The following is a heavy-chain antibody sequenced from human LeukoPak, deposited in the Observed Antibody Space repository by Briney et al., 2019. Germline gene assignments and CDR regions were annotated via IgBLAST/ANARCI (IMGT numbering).Heavy chain of an antibody. D-gene: IGHD3-9*01. CDR2: INSSGGST. CDR3: ARDIAVLRYFDWLLYGLDY. Sequence: ASVKVSCKASGYTFTSYYMHWVRQAPGQGLEWMGIINSSGGSTSYAQKFQGRVTMTRDTSTSTVYMELSSLRSEDTAVYYCARDIAVLRYFDWLLYGLDYWGQGTLVTVSS. J-gene: IGHJ4*02. V-gene: IGHV1-46*01. CDR1: GYTFTSYY.